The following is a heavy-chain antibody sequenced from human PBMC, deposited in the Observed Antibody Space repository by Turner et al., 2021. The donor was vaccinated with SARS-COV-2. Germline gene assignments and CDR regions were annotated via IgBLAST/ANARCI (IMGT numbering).Heavy chain of an antibody. CDR3: ARHQGSTSGYDHGMNV. Sequence: QVQLQESGPGLVRTSETLSLTCPVSGGSISSKSWSWIRQSPGRGLEWIGYFYKIGSIDYNPTLRSRVTISVDTSKNQLSLNLISMTAADTAVYYCARHQGSTSGYDHGMNVWGQGTAVIVSS. V-gene: IGHV4-59*08. J-gene: IGHJ6*02. CDR2: FYKIGSI. D-gene: IGHD1-1*01. CDR1: GGSISSKS.